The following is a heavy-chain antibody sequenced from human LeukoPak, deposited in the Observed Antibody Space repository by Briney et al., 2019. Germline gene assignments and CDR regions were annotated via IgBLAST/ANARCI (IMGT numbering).Heavy chain of an antibody. Sequence: GGSLRLSCATSGFTLRYYQMNWVRQAPGKGLEWVSSITGTADKTYDADSVKGRFTISRDNSKNTLSLQMSSLRVEDTAIYYCARRGGSRGWGAFDIWGQGTIVTVSS. CDR1: GFTLRYYQ. J-gene: IGHJ3*02. CDR2: ITGTADKT. CDR3: ARRGGSRGWGAFDI. D-gene: IGHD6-19*01. V-gene: IGHV3-23*01.